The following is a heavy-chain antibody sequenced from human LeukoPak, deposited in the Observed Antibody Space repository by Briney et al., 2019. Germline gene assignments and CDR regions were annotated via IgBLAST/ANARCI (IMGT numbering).Heavy chain of an antibody. V-gene: IGHV4-39*07. CDR3: ARDRDFTSTWAFDY. J-gene: IGHJ4*02. CDR1: GGSISSSSYY. CDR2: IYYSGST. Sequence: PSETLSLTCTVSGGSISSSSYYWGWIRQPPGKGLEWIVSIYYSGSTYYNPSLKSRVTISVDKSKNQFSLTLSSVTAADTAIYYCARDRDFTSTWAFDYWGQGTLVTVSS. D-gene: IGHD6-13*01.